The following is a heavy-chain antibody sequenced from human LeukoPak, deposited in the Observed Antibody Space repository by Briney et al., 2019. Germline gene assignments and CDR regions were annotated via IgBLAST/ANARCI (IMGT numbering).Heavy chain of an antibody. CDR3: ARAPDYLYIAVAGDFDY. D-gene: IGHD6-19*01. CDR2: IYISGST. CDR1: GGSISSYY. V-gene: IGHV4-4*07. Sequence: PSETLSLTCTVSGGSISSYYWSWIRQPAGKGLEWIGRIYISGSTNYNPSLKSRVTMSVDTSKNQFSLKLSSVTAADTAVYYCARAPDYLYIAVAGDFDYWGQGTLVTVSS. J-gene: IGHJ4*02.